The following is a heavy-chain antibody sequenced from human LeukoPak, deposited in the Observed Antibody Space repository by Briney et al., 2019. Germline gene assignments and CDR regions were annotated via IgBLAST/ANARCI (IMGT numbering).Heavy chain of an antibody. D-gene: IGHD2-2*01. CDR3: ARDHGYCSSTTCYGVMGWFDL. CDR1: GFTFDEYA. V-gene: IGHV3-9*01. J-gene: IGHJ5*02. CDR2: INRNSDKV. Sequence: PGGSLRLSCAGYGFTFDEYALHWVRQAPGKGLEWVSGINRNSDKVGYADSVKGRFTISRDNAKNSLYLQVSSLRAEDTAVYYCARDHGYCSSTTCYGVMGWFDLWGQGTLVTVSS.